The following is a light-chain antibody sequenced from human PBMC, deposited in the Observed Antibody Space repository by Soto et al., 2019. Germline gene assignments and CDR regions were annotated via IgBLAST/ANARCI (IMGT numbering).Light chain of an antibody. CDR3: SSFTRSSSYV. Sequence: QSALAQPASVSGSPGQSLAISCTGTSSDVGSYNSVSWYQQYPGKAPTLMIHDVSNRPSGVSGRFSGAKSGNTASLTISGLEAEYGEDYYSSSFTRSSSYVFGSGTKLTAL. CDR1: SSDVGSYNS. V-gene: IGLV2-14*03. J-gene: IGLJ1*01. CDR2: DVS.